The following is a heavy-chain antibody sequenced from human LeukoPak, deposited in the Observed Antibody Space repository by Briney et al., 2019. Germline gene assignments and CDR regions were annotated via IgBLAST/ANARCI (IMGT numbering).Heavy chain of an antibody. Sequence: GESLRLSRAASGFTFSSYSMNWVRQAPGKGLEWVSYISSSSTIYYADSVKGRFTISRDNAKNSLYLQMNSLRDEDTAVYYCARNGWKSLDYWGQGTLVTVSS. CDR2: ISSSSTI. CDR3: ARNGWKSLDY. D-gene: IGHD1-1*01. V-gene: IGHV3-48*02. J-gene: IGHJ4*02. CDR1: GFTFSSYS.